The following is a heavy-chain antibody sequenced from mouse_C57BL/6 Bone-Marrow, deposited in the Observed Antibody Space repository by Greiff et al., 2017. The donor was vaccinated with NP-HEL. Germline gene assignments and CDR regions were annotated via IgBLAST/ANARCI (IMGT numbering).Heavy chain of an antibody. CDR2: IYPGDGDT. CDR1: GYAFSSSW. J-gene: IGHJ2*01. CDR3: ARYDYDGYYFDY. Sequence: VQLQQSGPELVKPGASVKISCKASGYAFSSSWMNWVKQRPGKGLEWIGRIYPGDGDTNYNGKFKGKATLTADTSSSTAYMQRSSLTSEDSAVYFCARYDYDGYYFDYWGQGTTLTVSS. V-gene: IGHV1-82*01. D-gene: IGHD2-4*01.